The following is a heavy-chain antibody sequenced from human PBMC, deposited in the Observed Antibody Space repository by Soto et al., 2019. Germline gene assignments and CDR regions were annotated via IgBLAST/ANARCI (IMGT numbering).Heavy chain of an antibody. CDR1: GFTFSNAW. CDR3: TTDAVEMATILDY. CDR2: IKSKTDGGTT. V-gene: IGHV3-15*07. Sequence: GGSLRLSCAASGFTFSNAWMNWVRQAPGKGLEWVGRIKSKTDGGTTDYAAPVKGRFTISRDDSKNTLYLQMNSLKTEDTAVYYCTTDAVEMATILDYWGQGTLVTVSS. J-gene: IGHJ4*02. D-gene: IGHD5-12*01.